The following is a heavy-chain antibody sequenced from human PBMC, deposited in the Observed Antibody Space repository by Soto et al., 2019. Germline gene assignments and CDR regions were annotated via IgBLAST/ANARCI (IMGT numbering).Heavy chain of an antibody. Sequence: ASVKVSCKASGYTFTSYDIDWVRQATGQGLEWMGWMNPNSGNTGYAQKFQGRVTMTRNTSISTAYMELSSLRPEDTAVYYCARGGRFAIFGVVIMGYYFDFWGQGTLVTVSS. D-gene: IGHD3-3*01. J-gene: IGHJ4*02. CDR3: ARGGRFAIFGVVIMGYYFDF. CDR1: GYTFTSYD. CDR2: MNPNSGNT. V-gene: IGHV1-8*01.